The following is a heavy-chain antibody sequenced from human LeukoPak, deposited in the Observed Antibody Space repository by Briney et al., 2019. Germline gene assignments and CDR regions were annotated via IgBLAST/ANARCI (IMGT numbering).Heavy chain of an antibody. CDR3: VRDMDRGQWLVRPYN. V-gene: IGHV1-2*02. D-gene: IGHD6-19*01. J-gene: IGHJ4*02. CDR2: IDPKSGGT. Sequence: ASVKVSCKTSGYIFIGYYMHWVRQAPGQGLEWMGWIDPKSGGTKYAQKFQGRVTMTRDMSISTAYMDLRRLKSDDTAVYYCVRDMDRGQWLVRPYNWGQGTLVTVSS. CDR1: GYIFIGYY.